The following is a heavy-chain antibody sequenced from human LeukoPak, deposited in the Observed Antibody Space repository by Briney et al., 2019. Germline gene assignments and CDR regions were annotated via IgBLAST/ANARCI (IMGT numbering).Heavy chain of an antibody. Sequence: PGGSLRLSCAASGFTFSNYDIHWVRQAPGKGLEWVAVISSDGSNKNYADSVKGRFTISRGNSKNTLYLQMNSLRAEDTAVYYCARTRDGHSAYFDYWGQGTLVTVSS. CDR3: ARTRDGHSAYFDY. V-gene: IGHV3-30*03. J-gene: IGHJ4*02. CDR2: ISSDGSNK. D-gene: IGHD5-24*01. CDR1: GFTFSNYD.